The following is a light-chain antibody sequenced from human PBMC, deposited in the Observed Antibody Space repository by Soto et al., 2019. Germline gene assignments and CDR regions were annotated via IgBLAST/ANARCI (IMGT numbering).Light chain of an antibody. CDR3: QHYGSSSLT. Sequence: EIVLTQSPGTLSLSPEERATLSCRASQSVSSSYLGWYQQKVGQAPRLLIHGASSRATGIPDRFSGSGSGTDFTLTISRLEPEDFAVYYCQHYGSSSLTFGGGTKVEIK. V-gene: IGKV3-20*01. CDR1: QSVSSSY. J-gene: IGKJ4*01. CDR2: GAS.